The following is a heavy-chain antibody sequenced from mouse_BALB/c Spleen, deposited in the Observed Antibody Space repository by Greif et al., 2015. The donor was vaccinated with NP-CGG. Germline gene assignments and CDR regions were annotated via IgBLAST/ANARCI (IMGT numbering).Heavy chain of an antibody. CDR3: SRHDYAMDY. J-gene: IGHJ4*01. V-gene: IGHV2-6-2*01. CDR2: IWSDGST. Sequence: QVQLKESEPDQVAPSQSLSKTCTVSGFAGVRSGVPWVRQPPGKGLEWLAVIWSDGSTTYNPVLKSRLSISKDNSKSQVFLKMNSLQTDDTAMYYCSRHDYAMDYWGQGTSVTVSS. CDR1: GFAGVRSG.